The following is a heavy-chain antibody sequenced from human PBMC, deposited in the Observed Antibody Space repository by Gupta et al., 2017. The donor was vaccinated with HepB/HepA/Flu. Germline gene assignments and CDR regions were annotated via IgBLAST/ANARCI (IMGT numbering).Heavy chain of an antibody. CDR3: ASHGNSGLATAY. CDR1: GYTFTKYY. CDR2: IDTSVGSK. Sequence: QVLLVQSGAEVKKPGASVKVSCKATGYTFTKYYIHWVRQAPGQGLEWIGIIDTSVGSKTDAQKVQGRITLTRDTSTRTVYMEVGRVTXEXTAVYYVASHGNSGLATAYGGQGTLVSVSS. D-gene: IGHD1-7*01. J-gene: IGHJ4*02. V-gene: IGHV1-46*01.